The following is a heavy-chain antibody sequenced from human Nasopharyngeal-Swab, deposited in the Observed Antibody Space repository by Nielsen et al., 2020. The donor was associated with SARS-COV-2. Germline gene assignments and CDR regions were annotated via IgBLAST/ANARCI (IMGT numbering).Heavy chain of an antibody. CDR3: ARGLVQLERIGGSYYYYGMDV. CDR1: GGPFSSYA. Sequence: SVKVSCKASGGPFSSYAISWVRQAPGQGLEWMGGIIPIFGTANYAQKFQGRVTITADESTSTAYMELSSLRSEDTAVYYCARGLVQLERIGGSYYYYGMDVWGQGTTVTVSS. V-gene: IGHV1-69*13. D-gene: IGHD1-1*01. CDR2: IIPIFGTA. J-gene: IGHJ6*02.